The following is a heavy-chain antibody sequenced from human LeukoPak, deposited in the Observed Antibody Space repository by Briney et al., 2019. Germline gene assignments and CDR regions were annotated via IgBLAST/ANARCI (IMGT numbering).Heavy chain of an antibody. CDR1: GGSISSSNHY. V-gene: IGHV4-39*01. Sequence: TSETLSLTCSVTGGSISSSNHYWGWIRQTPGQGLEWIASISWHGTTYYNPSPKSRVTISMDTSKNQFSLKLSSVTAADTAVYYCARSTTGYYYYYMDVWGKGTTVTVSS. CDR2: ISWHGTT. D-gene: IGHD4-17*01. J-gene: IGHJ6*03. CDR3: ARSTTGYYYYYMDV.